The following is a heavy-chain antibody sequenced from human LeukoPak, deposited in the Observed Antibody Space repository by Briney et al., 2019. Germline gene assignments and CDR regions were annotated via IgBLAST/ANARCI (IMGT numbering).Heavy chain of an antibody. V-gene: IGHV3-23*01. D-gene: IGHD2-15*01. Sequence: GGSLRLSCAASGFTFSSYAMSWVRQAPGKGLEWVSAVSGSGGSTYYADSVKGRFTISRDNSKNTLYLQMNSLRAEDTAVYYCAKDGRYCSGGSCYWWDYGGQGTLVTVS. CDR1: GFTFSSYA. J-gene: IGHJ4*02. CDR2: VSGSGGST. CDR3: AKDGRYCSGGSCYWWDY.